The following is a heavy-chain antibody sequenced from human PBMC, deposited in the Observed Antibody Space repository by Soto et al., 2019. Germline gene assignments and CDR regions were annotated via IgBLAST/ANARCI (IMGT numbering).Heavy chain of an antibody. CDR3: AKDRSTSWAFGY. CDR2: ISYDGSSK. Sequence: QVQLVESGGGVVQPGRSLRLSCAASGFTFSSYGMHWVRQAPGKGLEWVALISYDGSSKYYADSVKGRFTISRDNSENTLYLQMNSLRAEDTAVYYCAKDRSTSWAFGYWGQGTLVTVSS. CDR1: GFTFSSYG. V-gene: IGHV3-30*18. D-gene: IGHD2-2*01. J-gene: IGHJ4*02.